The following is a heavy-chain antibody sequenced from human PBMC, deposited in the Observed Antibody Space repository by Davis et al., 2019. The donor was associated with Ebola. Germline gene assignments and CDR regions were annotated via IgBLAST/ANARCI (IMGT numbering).Heavy chain of an antibody. CDR1: GFTFSSYA. V-gene: IGHV3-9*01. J-gene: IGHJ6*04. D-gene: IGHD3-3*01. Sequence: PGGSLRLSCAASGFTFSSYAMHWVRQAPGKGLEWVSGISWNSGSIGYADSVKGRFTISRDNAKNSLYLQMNSLRAEDTAVYYCAKSGLSFGVVKYHYGMDVWGKGTTVTVSS. CDR3: AKSGLSFGVVKYHYGMDV. CDR2: ISWNSGSI.